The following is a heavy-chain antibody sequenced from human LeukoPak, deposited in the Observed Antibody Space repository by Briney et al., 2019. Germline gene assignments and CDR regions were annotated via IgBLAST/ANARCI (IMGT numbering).Heavy chain of an antibody. Sequence: SSETLSLTCTVSGGSISSSYYWGWIRQPPGKGLERIGSIYYSGSTYYKPSLESRVTISLDTSKNQFSLKLSSVTAADTAVYYCSRRSGGSDYQGYFQHWGQGTLVTVSS. V-gene: IGHV4-39*01. CDR3: SRRSGGSDYQGYFQH. CDR2: IYYSGST. D-gene: IGHD2-21*01. J-gene: IGHJ1*01. CDR1: GGSISSSYY.